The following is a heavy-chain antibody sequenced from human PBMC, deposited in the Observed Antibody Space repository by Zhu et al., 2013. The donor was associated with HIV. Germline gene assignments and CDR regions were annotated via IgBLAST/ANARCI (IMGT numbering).Heavy chain of an antibody. CDR1: GYTFTSYG. V-gene: IGHV1-69*01. D-gene: IGHD2-15*01. CDR2: VIPPFGTA. Sequence: QVQLVQSGAEVKKPGASVKVSCKASGYTFTSYGISWVRQAPGQGLEWMGGVIPPFGTANYAQKFQGRVTITADESTTTTYMELGSLRLEDTAVYYCASGGYDSPVVDYWGQGNPGHRLL. J-gene: IGHJ4*02. CDR3: ASGGYDSPVVDY.